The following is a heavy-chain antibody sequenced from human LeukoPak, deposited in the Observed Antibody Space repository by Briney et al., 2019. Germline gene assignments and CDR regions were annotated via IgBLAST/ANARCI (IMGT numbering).Heavy chain of an antibody. V-gene: IGHV4-34*01. CDR1: GGSFSGYY. Sequence: SETLSLTCAVYGGSFSGYYWSWIRQPPGKGLEWIGEINHSGSTNYNPSLKSRVTISVDTSKNQFSLKLSSVTAADTAVYYCARGVPAAMSWGQGTLVTVSS. CDR2: INHSGST. J-gene: IGHJ4*02. D-gene: IGHD2-2*01. CDR3: ARGVPAAMS.